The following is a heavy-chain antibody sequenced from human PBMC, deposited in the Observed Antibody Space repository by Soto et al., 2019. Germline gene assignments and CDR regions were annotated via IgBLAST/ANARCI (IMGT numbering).Heavy chain of an antibody. D-gene: IGHD3-16*01. CDR1: GGTFSSYA. CDR3: AQCLLGVNYYYGMDV. J-gene: IGHJ6*02. V-gene: IGHV1-69*12. Sequence: QVQLVQSGAEVKKPGSSVKVSCKASGGTFSSYAINWVRQAPGQGLEWMGGIIPIFATADYAQKFQGRVTITGDESTGTAYMELSSLRSEDTAVYYCAQCLLGVNYYYGMDVWGQGTTVTVSS. CDR2: IIPIFATA.